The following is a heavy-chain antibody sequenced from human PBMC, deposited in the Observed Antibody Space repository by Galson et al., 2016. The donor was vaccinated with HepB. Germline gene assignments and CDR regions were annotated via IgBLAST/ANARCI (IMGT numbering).Heavy chain of an antibody. CDR2: ISFDGSNK. J-gene: IGHJ4*02. CDR1: GFTFSSYA. V-gene: IGHV3-30-3*01. Sequence: SLRLSCAVSGFTFSSYAMHWVRQAPGKGLEWVAVISFDGSNKYYADSVKGRFTISRDNSKNTLYLQMNSLRAEDPAVYYCARAPLEMATIQRGYFDYWGQGTLVTVSS. D-gene: IGHD5-24*01. CDR3: ARAPLEMATIQRGYFDY.